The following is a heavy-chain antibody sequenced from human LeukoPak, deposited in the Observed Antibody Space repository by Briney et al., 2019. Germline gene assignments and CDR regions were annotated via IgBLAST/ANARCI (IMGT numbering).Heavy chain of an antibody. V-gene: IGHV3-15*01. CDR1: GFTFSNAW. J-gene: IGHJ4*02. Sequence: GGSLRLSCAASGFTFSNAWMSWVRQAPGKGLEWVGRIKSKTDGGTTDYAAPVKGRFTISRDDSKNTLYLQMNSLKTEDTAVYYCTQGTEYYYGSGSHYWGQGTLSPSPQ. CDR3: TQGTEYYYGSGSHY. CDR2: IKSKTDGGTT. D-gene: IGHD3-10*01.